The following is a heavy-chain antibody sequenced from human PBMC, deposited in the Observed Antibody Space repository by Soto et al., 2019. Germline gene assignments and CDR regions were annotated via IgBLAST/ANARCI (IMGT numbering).Heavy chain of an antibody. J-gene: IGHJ4*02. V-gene: IGHV3-23*01. CDR3: AKSPLSGLAAAETSFDY. Sequence: GGSLRLSCAASGFTFSSYAMSWVRQAPGKGLEWVSAISGSGGSTYYADSVKGRFTISRDNSKNTLYLQMNSLRAEDTAVYYCAKSPLSGLAAAETSFDYWGQGTLVTVSS. CDR1: GFTFSSYA. CDR2: ISGSGGST. D-gene: IGHD6-13*01.